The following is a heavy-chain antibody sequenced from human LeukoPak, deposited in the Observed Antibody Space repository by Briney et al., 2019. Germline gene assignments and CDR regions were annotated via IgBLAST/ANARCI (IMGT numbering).Heavy chain of an antibody. D-gene: IGHD2-15*01. CDR2: ISASGGST. V-gene: IGHV3-23*01. CDR3: AKDLPLGYWPRTPLVLNYFDP. Sequence: PGGSLRLSCAASGFTFSSYAISWVRQAPGKGLEWVSLISASGGSTYYADSMQGRFTVSRDNSKNTLYLQIDSLRAEDTAVYYCAKDLPLGYWPRTPLVLNYFDPWGQGTLVTVSS. J-gene: IGHJ5*02. CDR1: GFTFSSYA.